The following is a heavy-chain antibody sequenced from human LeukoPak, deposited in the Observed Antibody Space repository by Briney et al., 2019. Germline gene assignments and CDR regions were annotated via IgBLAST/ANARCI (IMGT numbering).Heavy chain of an antibody. CDR2: IASDGSST. V-gene: IGHV3-74*01. D-gene: IGHD4-23*01. CDR1: GFTLSSYW. J-gene: IGHJ4*02. CDR3: ARGRPHGNDY. Sequence: GGSLRLSCAASGFTLSSYWMRWVRQAQWKGLVWVSRIASDGSSTTYADSVRGRFSISRDNAKNTLYLQMNSLRVEDTAVYYCARGRPHGNDYWGQGTLVTVSS.